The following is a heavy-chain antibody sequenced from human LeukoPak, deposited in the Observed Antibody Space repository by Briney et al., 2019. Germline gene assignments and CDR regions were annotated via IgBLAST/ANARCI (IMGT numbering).Heavy chain of an antibody. J-gene: IGHJ3*02. D-gene: IGHD2-2*01. CDR2: ISAYNGNT. CDR1: GYTFTSYG. CDR3: ARAVPAAMHGAFHI. Sequence: ASVKVSCKASGYTFTSYGISWVRQAPGQGLEWMGWISAYNGNTNYAQKLQGRVTMTTDTSTSTAYMELRSLRSDDTAVYYCARAVPAAMHGAFHIWGQGTMVTVSS. V-gene: IGHV1-18*04.